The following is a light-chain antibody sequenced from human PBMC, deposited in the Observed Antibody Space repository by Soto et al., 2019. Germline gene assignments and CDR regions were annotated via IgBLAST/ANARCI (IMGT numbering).Light chain of an antibody. J-gene: IGKJ2*01. CDR2: AAS. Sequence: DLQMTQSPSSLSASVGDRVTITCRASQSLSSYLNWYQQKPGKAPKLLIYAASSLQSGVPSRFSGSGSGTDFTLTISSRQPEDFATYYCQQSYSTPRTFGQGTKREIK. CDR3: QQSYSTPRT. CDR1: QSLSSY. V-gene: IGKV1-39*01.